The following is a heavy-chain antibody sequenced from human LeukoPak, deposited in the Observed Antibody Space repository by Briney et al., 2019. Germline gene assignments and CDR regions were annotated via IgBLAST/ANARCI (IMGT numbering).Heavy chain of an antibody. CDR1: VGSISGYY. D-gene: IGHD6-19*01. J-gene: IGHJ6*02. CDR2: IYYTGNT. V-gene: IGHV4-59*12. Sequence: PSETLSLTCTVSVGSISGYYWSWVRQPPGMELEWIGYIYYTGNTNYNPSLKSRVTISVDTSKNQFSLKLSSVTAADTAVYYCARVSVAGPYYYYGMDVWGQGTTVTVSS. CDR3: ARVSVAGPYYYYGMDV.